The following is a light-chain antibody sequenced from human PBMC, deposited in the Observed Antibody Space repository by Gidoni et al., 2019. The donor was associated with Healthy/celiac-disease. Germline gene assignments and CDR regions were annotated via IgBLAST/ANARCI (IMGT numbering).Light chain of an antibody. CDR1: QRVSSSY. J-gene: IGKJ5*01. Sequence: VLTKSTGTLSLSPGGRATLSCRASQRVSSSYLSWYQQKPGQAPRLLISCASSRATVIPDMLSGSGAWTDFTLTISRLEPEDFAVYYYQQYGSSPRVTFGQGTRLEIK. V-gene: IGKV3-20*01. CDR3: QQYGSSPRVT. CDR2: CAS.